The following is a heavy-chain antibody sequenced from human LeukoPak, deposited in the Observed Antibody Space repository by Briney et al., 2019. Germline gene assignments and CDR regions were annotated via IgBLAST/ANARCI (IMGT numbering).Heavy chain of an antibody. D-gene: IGHD2-8*01. V-gene: IGHV1-2*02. CDR2: MNPNSGGT. J-gene: IGHJ6*02. CDR3: ARDFILCTNGVCLQSYYGMDV. Sequence: GASVKVSCKASGGTFSSYAISWVRQAPGQGLEWMGCMNPNSGGTNYAQKFQGRVTMTRDTSISTAYMELSRLRSDDTAVYYCARDFILCTNGVCLQSYYGMDVWGQGTTVTVSS. CDR1: GGTFSSYA.